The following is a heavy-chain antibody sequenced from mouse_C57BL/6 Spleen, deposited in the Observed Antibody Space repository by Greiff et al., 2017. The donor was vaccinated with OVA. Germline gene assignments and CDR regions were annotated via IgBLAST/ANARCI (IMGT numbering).Heavy chain of an antibody. CDR1: GYTFTSYW. D-gene: IGHD1-1*01. CDR2: IYPSDSET. V-gene: IGHV1-61*01. CDR3: ARSLYEFAY. Sequence: QVQLQHPGAELVRPGSSVKLSCKASGYTFTSYWMDWVKQRPGQGLEWIGNIYPSDSETHYNQKFKDKATLTVDKSSSTAYMQLSSLTSEDSAVYYCARSLYEFAYWGQGTLVTVSA. J-gene: IGHJ3*01.